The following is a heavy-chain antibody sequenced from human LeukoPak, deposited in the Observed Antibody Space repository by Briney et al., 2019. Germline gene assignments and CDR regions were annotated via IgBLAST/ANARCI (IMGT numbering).Heavy chain of an antibody. CDR3: AKAVVVVAATFFDY. D-gene: IGHD2-15*01. J-gene: IGHJ4*02. CDR2: ICGRGGST. V-gene: IGHV3-23*01. Sequence: GGSLRLSCAASGFTFSSYAMSWVRQAPGEGVEWVSAICGRGGSTYYADSVKGRFTISRDNSKNTLYLQMNSLRAEDTAVYYCAKAVVVVAATFFDYWGQGTLVTVSS. CDR1: GFTFSSYA.